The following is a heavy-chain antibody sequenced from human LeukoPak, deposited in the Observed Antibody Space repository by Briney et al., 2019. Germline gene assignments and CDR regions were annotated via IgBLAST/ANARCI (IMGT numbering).Heavy chain of an antibody. CDR1: GYTFTSSH. CDR3: ARDRGYCTNGVCYYFDY. CDR2: ISAYNGNT. Sequence: ASVKVSCKASGYTFTSSHMHRVRQAPGQGLEWMGWISAYNGNTNYAQKLQGRVTMTTDTSTSTAYMELRSLRSDDTAVYYCARDRGYCTNGVCYYFDYWGQGTLVTVSS. J-gene: IGHJ4*02. V-gene: IGHV1-18*04. D-gene: IGHD2-8*01.